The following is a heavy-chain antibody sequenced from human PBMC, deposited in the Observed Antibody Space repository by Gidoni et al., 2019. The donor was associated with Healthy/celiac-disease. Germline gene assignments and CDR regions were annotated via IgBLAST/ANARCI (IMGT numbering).Heavy chain of an antibody. Sequence: QVQLVESGGGVVQPGRSLRLSCAASGFTFRSYALHWVRQAPGKGLEWVAVISYDGSNKYYADAVKGRFTIARDNSKNTLYLQMNSLRAEDTAVYYCARGLGYCSGGSCYNWFDPWGQGTLVTVSS. CDR2: ISYDGSNK. J-gene: IGHJ5*02. CDR3: ARGLGYCSGGSCYNWFDP. CDR1: GFTFRSYA. V-gene: IGHV3-30-3*01. D-gene: IGHD2-15*01.